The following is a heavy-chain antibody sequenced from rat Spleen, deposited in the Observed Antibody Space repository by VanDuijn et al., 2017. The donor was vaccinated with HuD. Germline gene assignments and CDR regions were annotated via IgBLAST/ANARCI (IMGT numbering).Heavy chain of an antibody. V-gene: IGHV2-6*01. CDR1: GFSLTSYT. CDR3: ARARPYYSAYYFDY. CDR2: ISSGGTT. D-gene: IGHD1-1*01. Sequence: QVQLKESGPGLVQPSQTLSLTCTVSGFSLTSYTINWVRQPPGKGLEWIAAISSGGTTYYNSALKSRLSISRDTSKNQVFLKMNSLQSEDTTTYYCARARPYYSAYYFDYWGQGVMVTVSS. J-gene: IGHJ2*01.